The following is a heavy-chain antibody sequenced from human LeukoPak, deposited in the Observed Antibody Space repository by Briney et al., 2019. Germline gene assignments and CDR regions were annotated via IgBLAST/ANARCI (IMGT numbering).Heavy chain of an antibody. CDR3: ARVHCTSPSCWGALYFDY. D-gene: IGHD2-2*01. CDR1: GFTFSSYW. J-gene: IGHJ4*02. V-gene: IGHV3-7*01. Sequence: HPGGSLRLSCAASGFTFSSYWMSWVRQAPGKGLEWVANIKQDGSEKYYVDSLKDRFTVSRDNGKNSLYLQLNSLRAEDMAVYYCARVHCTSPSCWGALYFDYWGQGTLVIVSS. CDR2: IKQDGSEK.